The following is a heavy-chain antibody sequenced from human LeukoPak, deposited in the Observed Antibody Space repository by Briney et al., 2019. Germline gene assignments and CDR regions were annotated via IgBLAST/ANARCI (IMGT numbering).Heavy chain of an antibody. V-gene: IGHV3-66*02. D-gene: IGHD2-15*01. CDR3: ARRPKGSAFDI. J-gene: IGHJ3*02. CDR1: GFTVSSNY. CDR2: IYSGGST. Sequence: PGGSLRLSCAASGFTVSSNYMSWVRQAPGKGLEWVSVIYSGGSTYYADSVKGRFTISRDNSKNTLYLQMNSLRAEDTAVYCCARRPKGSAFDIWGQGTMVTVSS.